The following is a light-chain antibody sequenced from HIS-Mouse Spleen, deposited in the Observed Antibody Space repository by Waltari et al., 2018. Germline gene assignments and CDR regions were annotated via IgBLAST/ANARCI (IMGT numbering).Light chain of an antibody. J-gene: IGLJ1*01. CDR2: EVS. V-gene: IGLV2-8*01. CDR1: SSDVGGYNY. CDR3: SSYAGSNNYV. Sequence: QSALTQPPSASGSPGQSVTIFCTGTSSDVGGYNYVSCYQQHPGKAPKLMIYEVSKRPSGVPDRFSGSKSGNTASLTVSGLQAEDEADYYCSSYAGSNNYVFGTGTKVTVL.